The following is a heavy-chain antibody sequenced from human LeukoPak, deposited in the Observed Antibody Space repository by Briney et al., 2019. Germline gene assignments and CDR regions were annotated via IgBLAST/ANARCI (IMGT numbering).Heavy chain of an antibody. V-gene: IGHV4-59*12. CDR1: GGSISSYY. CDR3: ARENSGSYREFDY. J-gene: IGHJ4*02. CDR2: IYYSGST. Sequence: SETLSLTCAVSGGSISSYYWSWIRQPPGKGLEWIGYIYYSGSTNYNPSLKSRVTISVDTSKNQFSLKLSSVTAADTAVFYCARENSGSYREFDYWGQGTLVTVSS. D-gene: IGHD1-26*01.